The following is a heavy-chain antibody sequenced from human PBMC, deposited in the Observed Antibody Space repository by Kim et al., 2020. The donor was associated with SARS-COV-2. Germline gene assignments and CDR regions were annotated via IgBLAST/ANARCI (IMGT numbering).Heavy chain of an antibody. Sequence: GGSLRLSCAASGFTFSSYGMHWVRQAPGKGLEWVAVISYDGSNKYYADSVKGRFTISRDNSKNTLYLQMNSLRAEDTAVYYCARAHRLVVVAAPLIWGQG. CDR2: ISYDGSNK. CDR1: GFTFSSYG. D-gene: IGHD2-15*01. CDR3: ARAHRLVVVAAPLI. J-gene: IGHJ1*01. V-gene: IGHV3-33*05.